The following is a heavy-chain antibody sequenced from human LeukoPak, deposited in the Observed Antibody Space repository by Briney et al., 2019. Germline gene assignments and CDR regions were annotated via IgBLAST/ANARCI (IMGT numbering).Heavy chain of an antibody. Sequence: PGGSLRLSCAASGFTFSSYSMNWVRQAPGKGLEWVSYISSSSRTIYYADSVKGRFTISRDNAKNSLYLQMNSLRPEDTAVYYCARDSAATGTWWFDPWGPGTLVTVSS. CDR1: GFTFSSYS. CDR3: ARDSAATGTWWFDP. J-gene: IGHJ5*02. CDR2: ISSSSRTI. D-gene: IGHD6-13*01. V-gene: IGHV3-48*01.